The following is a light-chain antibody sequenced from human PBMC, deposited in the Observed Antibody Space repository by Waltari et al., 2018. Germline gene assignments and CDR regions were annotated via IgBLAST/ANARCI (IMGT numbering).Light chain of an antibody. Sequence: GRAVQSVSDYWIWDKQRAWQAPKLLVYVASSVETGVPSRFSGSGSGTDFTLTISNLQPEDFATYLCQQTYNAPLTFGGGTKVEIK. CDR1: QSVSDY. J-gene: IGKJ4*01. CDR2: VAS. V-gene: IGKV1-39*01. CDR3: QQTYNAPLT.